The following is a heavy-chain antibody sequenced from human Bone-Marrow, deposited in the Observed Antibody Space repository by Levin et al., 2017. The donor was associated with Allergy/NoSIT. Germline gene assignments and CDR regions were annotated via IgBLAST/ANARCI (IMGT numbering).Heavy chain of an antibody. V-gene: IGHV3-30-3*01. CDR2: IAYDGGNK. Sequence: GGSLRLSCTASGFTFSDHTMHWVRQAPGKGLEWVAVIAYDGGNKFYADSVKGQFTISRDNSKNTMYLQMNRLRAEDTAVYYCARPFYYESSGYLAYYFDYWGQGTPVTVSS. D-gene: IGHD3-22*01. J-gene: IGHJ4*02. CDR1: GFTFSDHT. CDR3: ARPFYYESSGYLAYYFDY.